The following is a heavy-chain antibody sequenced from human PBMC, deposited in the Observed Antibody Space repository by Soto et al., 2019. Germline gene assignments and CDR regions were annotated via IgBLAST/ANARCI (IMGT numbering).Heavy chain of an antibody. Sequence: AAVKFSCKPSGYTFTSYGISWVRQAPGQGLEWKGWISAYNGNTNYAQKLQGRVTMTTDTSTSTAYMELRSLRSDDTAVYYCARDQVIGIVVVPAAMVWFDPWRQATMVTVSS. V-gene: IGHV1-18*01. CDR3: ARDQVIGIVVVPAAMVWFDP. D-gene: IGHD2-2*01. CDR1: GYTFTSYG. J-gene: IGHJ5*02. CDR2: ISAYNGNT.